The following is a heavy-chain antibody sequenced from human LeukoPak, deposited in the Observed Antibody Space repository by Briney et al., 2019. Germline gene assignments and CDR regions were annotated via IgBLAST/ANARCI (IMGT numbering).Heavy chain of an antibody. J-gene: IGHJ4*02. D-gene: IGHD6-19*01. V-gene: IGHV4-59*08. CDR2: IYYSGST. CDR3: ARQGYSSGWYYFDY. Sequence: SETLSVTCTVSGGSISSYYWSWIRQPPGKGLEWIGYIYYSGSTNYNPSLKSRVTISVDTSKNQFSLKLSSVTAADTAVYYCARQGYSSGWYYFDYWGQGTLVTVSS. CDR1: GGSISSYY.